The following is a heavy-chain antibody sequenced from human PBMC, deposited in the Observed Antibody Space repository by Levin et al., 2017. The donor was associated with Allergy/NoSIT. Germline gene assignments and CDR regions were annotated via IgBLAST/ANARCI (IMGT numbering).Heavy chain of an antibody. CDR1: GFTFSSYG. J-gene: IGHJ6*02. CDR2: ISYDGSNK. Sequence: GESLKISCAASGFTFSSYGMHWVRQAPGKGLEWVAVISYDGSNKYYADSVKGRFTISRDNSKNTLYLQMNSLRAEDTAVYYCAKVPDYDSSGYYLGDYYYGMDVWGQGTTVTVSS. V-gene: IGHV3-30*18. D-gene: IGHD3-22*01. CDR3: AKVPDYDSSGYYLGDYYYGMDV.